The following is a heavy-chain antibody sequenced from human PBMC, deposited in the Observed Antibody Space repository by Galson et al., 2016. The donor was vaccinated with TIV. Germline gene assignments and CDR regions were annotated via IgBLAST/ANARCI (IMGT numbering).Heavy chain of an antibody. D-gene: IGHD2-15*01. J-gene: IGHJ5*02. CDR2: MSYGGSNK. Sequence: SLRLSCAASGFTFSTYGMHWVRQAPGKGLEWVAVMSYGGSNKYYADSVKGRFSISRDNSKSTLYLHMSSLRPEDTAVYYCARAVSRILLGWIDPWGQGTLVTVSS. CDR1: GFTFSTYG. V-gene: IGHV3-30*03. CDR3: ARAVSRILLGWIDP.